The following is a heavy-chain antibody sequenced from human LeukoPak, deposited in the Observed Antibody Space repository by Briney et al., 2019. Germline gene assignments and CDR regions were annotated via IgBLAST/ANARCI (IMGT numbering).Heavy chain of an antibody. CDR1: GGSISSYY. CDR3: ARVPRISIAARPGAVWYFDL. J-gene: IGHJ2*01. D-gene: IGHD6-6*01. V-gene: IGHV4-59*01. CDR2: IYYSGST. Sequence: PSETLSLTCTVSGGSISSYYWSWIRQPPGKGLEWIGYIYYSGSTNYNPSLKSRVTISVDTSKNQFSLKLSSVTAADTAVYYCARVPRISIAARPGAVWYFDLWGRGTLVTVSS.